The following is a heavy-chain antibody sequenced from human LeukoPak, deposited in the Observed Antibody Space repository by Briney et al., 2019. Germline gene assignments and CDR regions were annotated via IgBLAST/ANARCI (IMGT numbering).Heavy chain of an antibody. V-gene: IGHV1-2*02. CDR3: ARDPLVGYYYMDV. CDR2: INPNSGGT. J-gene: IGHJ6*03. Sequence: ASVKVSCKASGYTFTGYYMHWVRQAPRQGVEWMGWINPNSGGTNYAQKFQGRVTMTRDTSISTAYMELSRLRSDDTAVYYCARDPLVGYYYMDVWGKGTTVTVSS. CDR1: GYTFTGYY.